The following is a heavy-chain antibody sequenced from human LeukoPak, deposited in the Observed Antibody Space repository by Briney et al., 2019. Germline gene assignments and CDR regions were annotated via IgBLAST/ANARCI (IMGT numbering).Heavy chain of an antibody. CDR3: ATTPRGFGEKYFQH. D-gene: IGHD3-10*01. CDR1: GFTFSSYA. V-gene: IGHV3-23*01. Sequence: GGSLRLSCAASGFTFSSYAMSWVRQAPGKGLEWVSAISGSGGSTYYADSVKGRFTISRDNSKNTLYLQMNSLRAEDTAVYYCATTPRGFGEKYFQHWGQGTLVTVSS. CDR2: ISGSGGST. J-gene: IGHJ1*01.